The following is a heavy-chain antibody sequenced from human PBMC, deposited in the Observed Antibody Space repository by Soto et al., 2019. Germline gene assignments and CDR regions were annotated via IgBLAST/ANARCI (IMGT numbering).Heavy chain of an antibody. CDR2: ISSSSSYI. CDR1: GFTFSRYS. CDR3: ARDVSYCSGGSCYATYAFDV. Sequence: EVQLVESGGGLVRPGGSLRLSCAASGFTFSRYSMNWVRQAPGKGLEWVSSISSSSSYIYYADSVKGRFTISRDNAKNSVYLEMKSLRAEDKAVFYCARDVSYCSGGSCYATYAFDVWGQGTTVTVSS. D-gene: IGHD2-15*01. J-gene: IGHJ3*01. V-gene: IGHV3-21*02.